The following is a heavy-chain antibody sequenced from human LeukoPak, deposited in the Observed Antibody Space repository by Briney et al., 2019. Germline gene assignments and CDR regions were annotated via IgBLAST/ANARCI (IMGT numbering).Heavy chain of an antibody. J-gene: IGHJ4*02. CDR1: GYSFTSYW. V-gene: IGHV5-10-1*01. CDR2: IDPSDSYT. D-gene: IGHD6-19*01. CDR3: ARHPITVAGSDFDY. Sequence: GEPLKIPCKGSGYSFTSYWISWVRQMPGKGLEWMGRIDPSDSYTNYSPSFQGHVTISADKSISTAYLQWSSLKASDTAMYYCARHPITVAGSDFDYWGQGTLVTVSS.